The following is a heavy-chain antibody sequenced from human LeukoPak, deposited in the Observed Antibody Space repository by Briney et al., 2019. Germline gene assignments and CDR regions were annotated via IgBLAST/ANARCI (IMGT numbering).Heavy chain of an antibody. V-gene: IGHV4-39*01. CDR2: IYYSGST. Sequence: SETLSLTCTVSGGSISSSNYQWGWIRQPPGKGLEWIGNIYYSGSTYYNPSLKSRVTISIDTSKNQFSLKLSSVTAADTAVYYCARGGSGWNYYYYYMDVWGKGTTVTISS. J-gene: IGHJ6*03. CDR1: GGSISSSNYQ. CDR3: ARGGSGWNYYYYYMDV. D-gene: IGHD6-19*01.